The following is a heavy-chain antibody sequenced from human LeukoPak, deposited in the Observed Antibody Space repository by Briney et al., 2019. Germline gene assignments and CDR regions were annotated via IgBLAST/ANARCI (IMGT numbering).Heavy chain of an antibody. Sequence: SETLSLTCTVSGGSISSSSYYWGWIRLPPGKGLEWIGSIYYSGSTYYNPSLKSRVTISVDTSKNQFSLKLSSVTAADTAVYYCARGYCSGGSCYSRFDPWGQGTLVTVSS. CDR2: IYYSGST. D-gene: IGHD2-15*01. CDR3: ARGYCSGGSCYSRFDP. CDR1: GGSISSSSYY. V-gene: IGHV4-39*01. J-gene: IGHJ5*02.